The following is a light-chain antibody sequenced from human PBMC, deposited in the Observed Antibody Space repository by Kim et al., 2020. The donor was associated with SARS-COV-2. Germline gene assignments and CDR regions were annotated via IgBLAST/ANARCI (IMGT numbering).Light chain of an antibody. CDR3: QQYSFFST. J-gene: IGKJ1*01. V-gene: IGKV1-5*03. CDR1: QSISSW. Sequence: SAAVGDRVTITCRDSQSISSWLAWYQQNPGRAPKLLIYKASTLESGVPSRFTGSGSGTEFTLTISSLQPDDFATYYCQQYSFFSTFGQGTKVDIK. CDR2: KAS.